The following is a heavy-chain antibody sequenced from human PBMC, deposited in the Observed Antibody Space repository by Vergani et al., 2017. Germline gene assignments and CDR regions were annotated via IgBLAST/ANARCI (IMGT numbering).Heavy chain of an antibody. V-gene: IGHV3-49*04. J-gene: IGHJ4*02. D-gene: IGHD5-18*01. Sequence: EVQLVESGGGLVPPGRSLRLSCAASGFSFGDYAMTWVRQAPGKGLEWVDFIRNKAYGGTTEYAASVKGRFTISRDDSKRLAYLQLSGLKTEDTAVYFCSRGRGYSFGYSDYWGQGTLVTVSS. CDR1: GFSFGDYA. CDR2: IRNKAYGGTT. CDR3: SRGRGYSFGYSDY.